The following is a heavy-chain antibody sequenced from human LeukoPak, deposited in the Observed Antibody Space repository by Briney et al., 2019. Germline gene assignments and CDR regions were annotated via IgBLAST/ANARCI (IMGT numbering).Heavy chain of an antibody. V-gene: IGHV4-30-2*01. J-gene: IGHJ4*02. CDR2: IYHSGST. Sequence: SETLSLTCAVSGGSISSGGYSWSWIRQPPGKGLEWIGYIYHSGSTYYNPSLKSRVTLSVDRSKNQFSLKLSSVTAADTAVYYCARVGYYDSSDWQTYYFDYWGQGTLVTVSS. CDR3: ARVGYYDSSDWQTYYFDY. CDR1: GGSISSGGYS. D-gene: IGHD3-22*01.